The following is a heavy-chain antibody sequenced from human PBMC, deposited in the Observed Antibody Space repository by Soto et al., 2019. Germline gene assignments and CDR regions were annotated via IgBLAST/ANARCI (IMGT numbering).Heavy chain of an antibody. CDR2: ISAYNGNT. V-gene: IGHV1-18*01. J-gene: IGHJ1*01. D-gene: IGHD2-8*01. CDR3: ARDRPRDCTNGVCYDAEYFQH. CDR1: GYTFTSYG. Sequence: ASVKVSWKASGYTFTSYGISWVRQAPGQGLEWMGWISAYNGNTNYAQKLQGRVTMTTDTSTSTAYMELRSLRSDDTAVYYCARDRPRDCTNGVCYDAEYFQHWGQGTLVTVSS.